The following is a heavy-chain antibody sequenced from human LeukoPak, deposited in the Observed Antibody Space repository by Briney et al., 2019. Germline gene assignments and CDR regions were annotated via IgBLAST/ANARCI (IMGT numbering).Heavy chain of an antibody. CDR3: ARLVTTAERLFDP. D-gene: IGHD4-17*01. J-gene: IGHJ5*02. Sequence: SETLSLICTVSGGSMSSYYWSWIRQPPGKGLEWIGYIYYTGITNYNPSLKSRVTTLVDTSKNHFSLKLSSVTAADTAVYYCARLVTTAERLFDPWGQGTLVTVSS. V-gene: IGHV4-59*08. CDR2: IYYTGIT. CDR1: GGSMSSYY.